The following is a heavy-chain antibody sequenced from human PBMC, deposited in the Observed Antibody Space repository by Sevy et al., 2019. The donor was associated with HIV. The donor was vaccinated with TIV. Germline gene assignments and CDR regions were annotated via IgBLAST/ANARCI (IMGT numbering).Heavy chain of an antibody. CDR3: AGTYDRWGSWDY. V-gene: IGHV5-51*01. Sequence: GESLKISCKGSGYTFASNWIGWVRQMPGKGLEWMGIIYPGDSDTRYSPSFQGQVTISADKSISTAYLQWSSLKASDTAMYYWAGTYDRWGSWDYWGQGTLVTVSS. CDR1: GYTFASNW. D-gene: IGHD3-22*01. CDR2: IYPGDSDT. J-gene: IGHJ4*02.